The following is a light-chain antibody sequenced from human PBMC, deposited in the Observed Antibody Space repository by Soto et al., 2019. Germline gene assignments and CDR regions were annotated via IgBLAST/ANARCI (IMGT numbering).Light chain of an antibody. CDR1: QSVSSSY. CDR2: GAS. Sequence: EIVLTQSPGTLSLSPGERATLSCRASQSVSSSYLAWYQQKPGQAPRLLIYGASSRPTGIPDWFSGRGSGTDFTLTISRLEPEDFAVYYCQQYGSSPPYTFGQGTKLEIK. J-gene: IGKJ2*01. CDR3: QQYGSSPPYT. V-gene: IGKV3-20*01.